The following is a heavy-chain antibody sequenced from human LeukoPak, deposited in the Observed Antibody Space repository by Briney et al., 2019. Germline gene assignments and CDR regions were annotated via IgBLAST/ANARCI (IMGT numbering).Heavy chain of an antibody. J-gene: IGHJ6*02. CDR2: VNRDGSET. CDR1: GFALSSHW. CDR3: ARNNGIDV. V-gene: IGHV3-7*03. Sequence: GGSLRLSCAASGFALSSHWMTWVRQVPGRGPEWVANVNRDGSETYCLDSVKGRFTISKDNAKNSLYLQMNSLRAEDTALYHCARNNGIDVWGQGTTVIVSS.